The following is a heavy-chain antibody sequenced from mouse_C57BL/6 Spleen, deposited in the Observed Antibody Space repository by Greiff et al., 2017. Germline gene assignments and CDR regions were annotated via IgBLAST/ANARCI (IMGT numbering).Heavy chain of an antibody. J-gene: IGHJ1*03. Sequence: VQLQQPGAELVRPGTSVKLSCKASGYTFTSYWMHWVKQRPGQGLEWIGVIDPSDSYTNYNQKFKGKATLTVDTSSSTAYMQLSSLTSEDSAVYYCARENGNLPFDVWGTGTTVTVSS. D-gene: IGHD2-1*01. CDR2: IDPSDSYT. CDR1: GYTFTSYW. CDR3: ARENGNLPFDV. V-gene: IGHV1-59*01.